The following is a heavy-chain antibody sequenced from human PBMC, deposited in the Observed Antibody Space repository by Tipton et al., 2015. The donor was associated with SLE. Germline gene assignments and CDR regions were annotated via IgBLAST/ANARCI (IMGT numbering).Heavy chain of an antibody. J-gene: IGHJ6*03. D-gene: IGHD1-26*01. Sequence: TLSLTCAVYGGSLSDYYWSWIRQPPGKGLEWIGSIYYSGSTNYNPSLKSRVTMSVDTSKNQFSLKLSSVTAADTAIYYCASNSGTYYYYYYMDVWGKGTTVTVSS. CDR1: GGSLSDYY. V-gene: IGHV4-59*01. CDR3: ASNSGTYYYYYYMDV. CDR2: IYYSGST.